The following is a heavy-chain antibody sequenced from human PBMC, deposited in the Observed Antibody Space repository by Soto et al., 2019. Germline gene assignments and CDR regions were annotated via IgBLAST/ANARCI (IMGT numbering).Heavy chain of an antibody. D-gene: IGHD3-3*01. J-gene: IGHJ4*02. Sequence: EVQLVESGGGLVQPGGSLRLSCAASGFTVSSNFMSWVRQAPGKGLEWVSFIYSGGNTFYADSVKGRFTISRDTSKNTVYLQMNSLRAGDPAMYYCARAPSTTILRDWGQGTLVAVSS. CDR2: IYSGGNT. CDR1: GFTVSSNF. V-gene: IGHV3-66*01. CDR3: ARAPSTTILRD.